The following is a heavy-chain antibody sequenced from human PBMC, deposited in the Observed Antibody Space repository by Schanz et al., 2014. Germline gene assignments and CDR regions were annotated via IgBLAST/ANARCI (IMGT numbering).Heavy chain of an antibody. CDR2: IIPILDKT. J-gene: IGHJ6*02. CDR1: GGTFSSST. Sequence: QVQLVPSGAEVKKPGSSVKVSCKASGGTFSSSTLTWVRQAPGQGLEWMGRIIPILDKTNYAQKFQGRVTMTANKCTSTAYMELKSLISDHTAVYYCVRDAGWAFGDYHGMDVWGQGTSVTVSS. V-gene: IGHV1-69*08. CDR3: VRDAGWAFGDYHGMDV. D-gene: IGHD3-10*01.